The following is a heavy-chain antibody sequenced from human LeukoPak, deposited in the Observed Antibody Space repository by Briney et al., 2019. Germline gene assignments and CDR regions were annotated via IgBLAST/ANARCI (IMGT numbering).Heavy chain of an antibody. V-gene: IGHV4-61*01. J-gene: IGHJ4*02. CDR3: AREKRYGYVDY. CDR2: IYYSGST. Sequence: SETLSLTCTVSGGSVSSGSYYWSWIRQPPGKGLEWIGYIYYSGSTNYNPSLKSRVTISVDTSKNQFSLKLSSVTAADTAVYYCAREKRYGYVDYWGQGTLVTVSS. D-gene: IGHD5-18*01. CDR1: GGSVSSGSYY.